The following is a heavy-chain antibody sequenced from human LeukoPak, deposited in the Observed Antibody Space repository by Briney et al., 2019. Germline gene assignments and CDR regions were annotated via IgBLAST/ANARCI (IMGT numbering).Heavy chain of an antibody. V-gene: IGHV3-48*03. CDR3: ARDLSIGY. J-gene: IGHJ4*02. CDR2: ITGDGKTK. CDR1: GFSISTYE. Sequence: RGSLRLSCAASGFSISTYEMNWVRQAPGKGLEWISYITGDGKTKYYAPSVKGRFTISRDNAKNSVYLQMSSLRAEDTAVYYCARDLSIGYWGQGTLVTVSS.